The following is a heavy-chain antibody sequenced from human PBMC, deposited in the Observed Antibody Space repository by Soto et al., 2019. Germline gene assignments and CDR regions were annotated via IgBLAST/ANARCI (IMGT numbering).Heavy chain of an antibody. V-gene: IGHV4-31*03. CDR2: IYYSGST. D-gene: IGHD4-17*01. CDR3: ARDAVTTGDDAFDI. J-gene: IGHJ3*02. CDR1: GGSISSGGYY. Sequence: QVQLQESGPGLVKPSQTLSLSCTVSGGSISSGGYYWSWIRQHPGKGLEWIGYIYYSGSTYYNPSLKSRVTISVDTSKNQFSLKLSSVTAADTAVYYCARDAVTTGDDAFDIWGQGTMVTVSS.